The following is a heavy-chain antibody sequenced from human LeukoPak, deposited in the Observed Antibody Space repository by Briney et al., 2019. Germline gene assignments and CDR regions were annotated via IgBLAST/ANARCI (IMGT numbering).Heavy chain of an antibody. D-gene: IGHD2-21*02. CDR3: ARENIVVVTAIRDAFDI. CDR1: GFTFSSYS. J-gene: IGHJ3*02. CDR2: ISSGSSTI. Sequence: GGSLRLSCAASGFTFSSYSMNWVRQAPGKGLEWVSYISSGSSTIYYADSVKGRFTISRDNAKNSLCLQMNSLRDEDTAVYYCARENIVVVTAIRDAFDIWGQGTMVTVPS. V-gene: IGHV3-48*02.